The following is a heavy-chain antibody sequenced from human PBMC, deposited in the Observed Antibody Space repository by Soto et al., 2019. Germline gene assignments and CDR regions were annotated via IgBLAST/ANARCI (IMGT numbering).Heavy chain of an antibody. CDR1: GGTFSSYT. J-gene: IGHJ4*02. D-gene: IGHD1-26*01. CDR2: IIPILGIA. V-gene: IGHV1-69*02. CDR3: ARDPTNRIVGATPFDY. Sequence: QVQLVQSGAEVKKPGSSVKVSCKASGGTFSSYTISWVRQAPGQGLEWMGRIIPILGIANYAQKFQGRVTIPADKSTSTAYMELSSLRSEDTAVYYCARDPTNRIVGATPFDYWGQGTLVTVSS.